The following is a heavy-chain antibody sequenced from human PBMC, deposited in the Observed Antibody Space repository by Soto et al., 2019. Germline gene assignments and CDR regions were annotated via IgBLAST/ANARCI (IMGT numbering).Heavy chain of an antibody. J-gene: IGHJ4*02. D-gene: IGHD6-13*01. Sequence: SETLSLTCTVSGASIRSTDYYWSWIRQPPGKRLEWIGYISYSGSTDYNPSLKSRVTISGDTSKNQFSLKVSSVTAADTAVYYCARGTSWQLPFDYWGQGTLVTVSS. V-gene: IGHV4-61*08. CDR1: GASIRSTDYY. CDR2: ISYSGST. CDR3: ARGTSWQLPFDY.